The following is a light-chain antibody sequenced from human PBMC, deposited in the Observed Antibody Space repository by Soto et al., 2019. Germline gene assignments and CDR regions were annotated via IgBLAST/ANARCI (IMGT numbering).Light chain of an antibody. CDR1: QSVSRNY. CDR2: GAS. Sequence: EIVLTQSPGTLSLSPGERATLSCRASQSVSRNYLAWYQQKPGQAPRLLIYGASSRATGIPDRFSGSGSGTDFTLTISRLEPEDFAVYYCQQYGSSFTFGPGTKVEIK. V-gene: IGKV3-20*01. CDR3: QQYGSSFT. J-gene: IGKJ3*01.